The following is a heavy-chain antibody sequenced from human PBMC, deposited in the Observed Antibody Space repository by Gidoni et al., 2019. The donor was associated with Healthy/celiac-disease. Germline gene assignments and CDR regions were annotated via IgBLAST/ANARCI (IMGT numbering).Heavy chain of an antibody. J-gene: IGHJ3*02. CDR2: IYYSGST. CDR3: ASPGGDHADAFDI. V-gene: IGHV4-39*01. D-gene: IGHD2-21*02. Sequence: QLQLQESGPGLVKPSETLSLTCTVSGGSISSSSYYWGWIRQPPGKGLEWIGSIYYSGSTYYNPSLKSRVTISVDTSKNQFSLKLSSVTAADTAVYYCASPGGDHADAFDIWGQGTMVTVSS. CDR1: GGSISSSSYY.